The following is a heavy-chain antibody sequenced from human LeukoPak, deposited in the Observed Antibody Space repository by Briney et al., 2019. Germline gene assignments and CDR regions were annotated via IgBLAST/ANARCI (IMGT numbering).Heavy chain of an antibody. J-gene: IGHJ4*02. Sequence: KPSETLSLTCTVSGGSISSSSYYWGWIRQPPGKGLEWIGSIYYSGSTYYNPSPKSRVTISVDTSKNQFSLKLSSVTAADTAVYYCASRYDYAWGTMPPFDYWGQGTLVTVSS. CDR3: ASRYDYAWGTMPPFDY. CDR1: GGSISSSSYY. CDR2: IYYSGST. V-gene: IGHV4-39*01. D-gene: IGHD3-16*01.